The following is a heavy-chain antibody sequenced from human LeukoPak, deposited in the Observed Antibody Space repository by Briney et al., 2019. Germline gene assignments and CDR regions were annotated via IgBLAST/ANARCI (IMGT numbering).Heavy chain of an antibody. CDR2: IYYSGST. CDR3: ARDSALLWSDY. Sequence: SETLSLTCAVSGGSISSNSYYWGWIRQPPGKGLEWIGSIYYSGSTYYNPSLKSRVTISVDTSKNQFSLKLSSVTAADTAVYYCARDSALLWSDYWGQGTLVTVSS. V-gene: IGHV4-39*07. CDR1: GGSISSNSYY. D-gene: IGHD3-16*01. J-gene: IGHJ4*02.